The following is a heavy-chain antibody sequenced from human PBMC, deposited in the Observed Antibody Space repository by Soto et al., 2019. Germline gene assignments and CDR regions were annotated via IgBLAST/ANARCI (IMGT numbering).Heavy chain of an antibody. Sequence: GGSLRLSCAASGFTFSNTWMSWVRQAPGKGLEWVGRIKSKIDGGATDYPAPAKGRFTVSRDDSKNTLYLQMNSLKTEDTAVYYCTTVLSYFDCWGQGTPVTVSS. CDR1: GFTFSNTW. CDR2: IKSKIDGGAT. CDR3: TTVLSYFDC. J-gene: IGHJ4*02. V-gene: IGHV3-15*01.